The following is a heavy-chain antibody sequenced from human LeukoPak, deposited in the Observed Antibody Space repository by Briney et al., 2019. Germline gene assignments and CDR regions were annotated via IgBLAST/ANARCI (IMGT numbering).Heavy chain of an antibody. CDR3: ARQRGYSYGFEDPKHFDY. V-gene: IGHV3-11*01. CDR1: GFTFSDYY. J-gene: IGHJ4*02. D-gene: IGHD5-18*01. CDR2: ISSSGSTI. Sequence: GGSLRLSCAASGFTFSDYYMSWIRQAPGKGLEWVSYISSSGSTIHYADSVKGRFTISRDNAKNSLYLQMNSLRAEDTAVYYCARQRGYSYGFEDPKHFDYWGQGTLVTVSS.